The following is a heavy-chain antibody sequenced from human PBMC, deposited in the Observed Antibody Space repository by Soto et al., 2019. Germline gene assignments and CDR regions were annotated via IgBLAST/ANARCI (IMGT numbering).Heavy chain of an antibody. J-gene: IGHJ2*01. Sequence: QVQVQESGPGLLKPSQTLSITCTVSGGSISSAGYFWGGIRQPPGKGLEWIGYIFNNENTYYSPSLKSRVSISVDTSKNQFSLTLNSVTAADTAVYYCARISRGYYWFDLWGRGTLVTVSS. V-gene: IGHV4-31*03. CDR1: GGSISSAGYF. CDR2: IFNNENT. D-gene: IGHD3-22*01. CDR3: ARISRGYYWFDL.